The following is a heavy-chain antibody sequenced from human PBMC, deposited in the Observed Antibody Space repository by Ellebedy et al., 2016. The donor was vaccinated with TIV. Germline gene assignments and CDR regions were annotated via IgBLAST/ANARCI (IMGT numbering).Heavy chain of an antibody. Sequence: GESLKISCAASGLTFSSCVMHWVRQAPGKGLVWVARISHDATITNYADSEKGRFTISRDDAKNSLYLQMNSLRADDTAVYYCATTKTPNCSGGSCYWNWFDPWGQGTLVTVSS. D-gene: IGHD2-15*01. CDR3: ATTKTPNCSGGSCYWNWFDP. V-gene: IGHV3-74*01. CDR1: GLTFSSCV. J-gene: IGHJ5*02. CDR2: ISHDATIT.